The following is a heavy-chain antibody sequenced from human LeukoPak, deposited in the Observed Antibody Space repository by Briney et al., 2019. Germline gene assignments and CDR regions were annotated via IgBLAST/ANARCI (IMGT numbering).Heavy chain of an antibody. V-gene: IGHV3-53*01. Sequence: GGSLRLSCAVSGFTVSGNYMSWVRQAPGKGLEWVSLIYSGGTTYYADSVKGRFNISRDNSKNTLYLQMNSLRAEDTAVYYCARRAGGYSHPYDYWGQGILVTVSS. CDR1: GFTVSGNY. D-gene: IGHD4-23*01. J-gene: IGHJ4*02. CDR2: IYSGGTT. CDR3: ARRAGGYSHPYDY.